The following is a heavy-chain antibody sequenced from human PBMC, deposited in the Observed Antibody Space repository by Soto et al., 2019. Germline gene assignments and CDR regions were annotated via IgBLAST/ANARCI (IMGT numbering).Heavy chain of an antibody. V-gene: IGHV1-69*01. J-gene: IGHJ6*02. CDR1: GGTFSSYA. CDR2: IIPIFGTA. Sequence: QVQLVQSGAEVKKPGSSVNVSCKASGGTFSSYAISWVRQAPGQGLEWMGGIIPIFGTANYAQKFQGRVTITPDESTSTAYMELSSLRSEDTAVYYCATPRLVSNYVSQDYYYGMDVWGQGTTVTVSS. CDR3: ATPRLVSNYVSQDYYYGMDV. D-gene: IGHD4-4*01.